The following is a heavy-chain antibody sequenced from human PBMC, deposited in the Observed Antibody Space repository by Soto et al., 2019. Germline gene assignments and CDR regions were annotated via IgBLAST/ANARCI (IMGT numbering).Heavy chain of an antibody. Sequence: QVQLEQSGAEVKKPGASMKVSCQASGYTFTSYYIRWVRQAPGQGLEWMGVSHVGPDTTMYAQKFQGRVTMTRDTSTSKVYMELSSLISEDTAVYFCARESSGTQYFDYWGQGTLVTVSS. D-gene: IGHD6-19*01. J-gene: IGHJ4*02. CDR3: ARESSGTQYFDY. CDR1: GYTFTSYY. CDR2: SHVGPDTT. V-gene: IGHV1-46*01.